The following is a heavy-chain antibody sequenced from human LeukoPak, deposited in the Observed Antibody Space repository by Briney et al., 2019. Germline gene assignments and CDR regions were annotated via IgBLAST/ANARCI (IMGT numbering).Heavy chain of an antibody. CDR2: INPNSGGT. CDR3: ARGGEEWELLDLGAFDI. Sequence: ASVKVSCKASGYTFTGYYMHWVRQAPGQGLEWMGWINPNSGGTNYAQKFQGRVTMTRDTSISTAYMELSRLRSDDTAVYYCARGGEEWELLDLGAFDIWGQGTMVTVSS. D-gene: IGHD1-26*01. CDR1: GYTFTGYY. J-gene: IGHJ3*02. V-gene: IGHV1-2*02.